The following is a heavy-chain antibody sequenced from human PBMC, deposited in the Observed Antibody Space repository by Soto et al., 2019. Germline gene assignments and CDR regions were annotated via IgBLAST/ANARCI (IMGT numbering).Heavy chain of an antibody. Sequence: PSETLSLTCTVSGGSISSYLWSWIRQPPGKGLEWIGFIYYSGNSNYNPSLKSRFTISVDTSKNRFSLKLSSVTAADTAVYYCARGHPFDYWGQGTLVTVSS. CDR2: IYYSGNS. J-gene: IGHJ4*02. V-gene: IGHV4-59*01. CDR1: GGSISSYL. CDR3: ARGHPFDY.